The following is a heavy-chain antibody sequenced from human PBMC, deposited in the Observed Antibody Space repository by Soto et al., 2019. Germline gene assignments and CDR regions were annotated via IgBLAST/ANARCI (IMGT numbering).Heavy chain of an antibody. V-gene: IGHV4-39*01. CDR3: XXXXXGAKGYYFEN. Sequence: QLQLQESGSGLVKPSETLSLTCIVSNGSISSRSSYWGWIRQTPGKGLEWIGSIYYIGNTYYNPSLKSRVTISIDTSKTXXXXXXXXXXXXXXXXXXXXXXXXGAKGYYFENWGQGALVTVSS. J-gene: IGHJ4*02. CDR1: NGSISSRSSY. CDR2: IYYIGNT.